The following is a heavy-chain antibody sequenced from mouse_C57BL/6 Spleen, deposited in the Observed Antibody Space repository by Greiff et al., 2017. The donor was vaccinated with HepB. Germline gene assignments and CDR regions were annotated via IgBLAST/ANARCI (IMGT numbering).Heavy chain of an antibody. Sequence: VQRVESGAELVRPGASVTLSCKASGYTFTDYEMHWVKQTPVHGLEWIGAIDPETGGTAYNQKFKGKAILTADKSSSTAYMELRSLTSEDSAVYYCTRAGPSFDYWGQGTTLTVSS. V-gene: IGHV1-15*01. CDR2: IDPETGGT. J-gene: IGHJ2*01. CDR3: TRAGPSFDY. CDR1: GYTFTDYE.